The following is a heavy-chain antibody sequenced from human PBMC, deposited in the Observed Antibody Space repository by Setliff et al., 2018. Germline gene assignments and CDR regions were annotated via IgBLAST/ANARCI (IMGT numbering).Heavy chain of an antibody. V-gene: IGHV4-38-2*01. CDR1: GFSITNGYY. CDR2: IFQSGIT. Sequence: PSETLSLTCAVSGFSITNGYYWGWIRQSPGKGLEWIGNIFQSGITFYNPSLKSRVTMSLDTSQNQFSLKLRSVTAADTAVYFCARLGGLLVATMPFGYWGQGTLVTVSS. CDR3: ARLGGLLVATMPFGY. J-gene: IGHJ4*02. D-gene: IGHD5-12*01.